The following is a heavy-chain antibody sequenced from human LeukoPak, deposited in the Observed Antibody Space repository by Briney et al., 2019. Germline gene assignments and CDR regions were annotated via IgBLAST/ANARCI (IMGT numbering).Heavy chain of an antibody. D-gene: IGHD3-3*01. CDR3: ASLVIRGGVVISN. V-gene: IGHV4-59*01. CDR2: IYYSGST. CDR1: GGSISSYY. J-gene: IGHJ4*02. Sequence: SETLSLTCTVSGGSISSYYWSWIRQPPGKGLEWIGYIYYSGSTNYNPSLKSRVTISVDTSKNQFSLKLSSVTAADTAVYYCASLVIRGGVVISNWGQGTLVTVSS.